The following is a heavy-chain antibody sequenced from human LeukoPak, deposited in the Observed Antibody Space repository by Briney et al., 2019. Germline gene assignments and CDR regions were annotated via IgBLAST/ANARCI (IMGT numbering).Heavy chain of an antibody. D-gene: IGHD4-11*01. CDR2: IYYSGST. J-gene: IGHJ4*02. Sequence: PSETLSLTCTVSGGSISSSSYYLGWIRQPPGKGLEWIGSIYYSGSTYYNPSLKSRVTISVDTSKNQFSLKLSSVTAADTAVYYCARRGDYSNYQALDYWGQGTLVTVSS. CDR1: GGSISSSSYY. CDR3: ARRGDYSNYQALDY. V-gene: IGHV4-39*01.